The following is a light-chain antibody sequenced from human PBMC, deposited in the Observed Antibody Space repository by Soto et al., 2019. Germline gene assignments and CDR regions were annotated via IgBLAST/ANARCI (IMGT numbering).Light chain of an antibody. J-gene: IGLJ3*02. V-gene: IGLV4-69*01. Sequence: QAVVTQSPSASASLGPSVKLTCTLSSGHSNYAIAWHQQQPEKGPRYLMKLNSDGSHSKGDGIPDRFSGSSSGAERYLTISSLQSEDEADYYCQTWGTGTPWVFGGGTKLTVL. CDR2: LNSDGSH. CDR3: QTWGTGTPWV. CDR1: SGHSNYA.